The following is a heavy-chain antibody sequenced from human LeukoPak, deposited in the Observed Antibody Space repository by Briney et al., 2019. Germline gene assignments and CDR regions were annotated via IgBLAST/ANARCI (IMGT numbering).Heavy chain of an antibody. D-gene: IGHD6-13*01. CDR3: AKVAAAGTKPWYYFVY. Sequence: GRSLRLSCAASGFTFDDYAMHWVRQAPGKGLEWVSAISWNSGSIGYADSVKGRFTISRDNAKNSLYLQMNSLRAEDTALYYCAKVAAAGTKPWYYFVYWGQGTLVTVSS. J-gene: IGHJ4*02. CDR1: GFTFDDYA. V-gene: IGHV3-9*01. CDR2: ISWNSGSI.